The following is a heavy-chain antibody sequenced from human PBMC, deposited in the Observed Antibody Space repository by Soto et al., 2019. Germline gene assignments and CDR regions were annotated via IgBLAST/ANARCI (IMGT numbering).Heavy chain of an antibody. CDR2: ISYDGSNK. CDR1: GFTFSSYG. CDR3: AKSAQQLRAFDI. J-gene: IGHJ3*02. V-gene: IGHV3-30*18. D-gene: IGHD6-13*01. Sequence: VQLVESGGGVVQPGRSLRLSCAASGFTFSSYGMHWVRQAPGKGLEWVAVISYDGSNKYYADSVKGRFTISRDNSKNTLYLQMNSLRAEDTAVYYCAKSAQQLRAFDIWGQGTMVTVSS.